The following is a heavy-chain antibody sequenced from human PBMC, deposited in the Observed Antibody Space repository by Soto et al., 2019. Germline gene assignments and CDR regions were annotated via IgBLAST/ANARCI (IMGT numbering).Heavy chain of an antibody. CDR3: ARPFDILTGDANWFDP. CDR2: INHSGST. Sequence: SETLSLTCAVYGGSFSGYYWSWIRQPPGKGLEWIGEINHSGSTNYNPSLKSRVTISVDTSKNQFSLKLSSVTAADTAVYYCARPFDILTGDANWFDPWGQGTLITVCS. V-gene: IGHV4-34*01. D-gene: IGHD3-9*01. J-gene: IGHJ5*02. CDR1: GGSFSGYY.